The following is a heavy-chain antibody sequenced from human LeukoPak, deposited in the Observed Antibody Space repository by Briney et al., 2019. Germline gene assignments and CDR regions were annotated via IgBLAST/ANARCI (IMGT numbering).Heavy chain of an antibody. J-gene: IGHJ4*02. CDR1: GFTFSSYA. CDR2: ISGSGGST. V-gene: IGHV3-23*01. Sequence: GVSLRLSYAASGFTFSSYAMSWVRQAPGKGLEWVSAISGSGGSTYYADSVKGRFTISRDNSKNTLYLQMNSLRAEDTAVYYCAKDDEDSSSSDYWGQGTLVTVSS. D-gene: IGHD2-2*01. CDR3: AKDDEDSSSSDY.